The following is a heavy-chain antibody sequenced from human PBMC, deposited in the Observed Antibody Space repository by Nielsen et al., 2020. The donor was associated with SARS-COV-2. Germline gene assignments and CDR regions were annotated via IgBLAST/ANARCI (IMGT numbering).Heavy chain of an antibody. D-gene: IGHD6-19*01. J-gene: IGHJ4*02. Sequence: SLKISCAASGFTFDDYAMHWVRQAPGKGLEWVSGISWNSGSIGYADSVKGRFTISRDNAKNSLYLQMNSLRAEDTAVYYCARDQSIAVAGTGDGYWGQGTLVTVSS. CDR3: ARDQSIAVAGTGDGY. V-gene: IGHV3-9*01. CDR1: GFTFDDYA. CDR2: ISWNSGSI.